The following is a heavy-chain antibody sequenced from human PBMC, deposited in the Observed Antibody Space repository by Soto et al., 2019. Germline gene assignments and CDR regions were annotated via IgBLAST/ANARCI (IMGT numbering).Heavy chain of an antibody. J-gene: IGHJ3*02. V-gene: IGHV3-48*02. D-gene: IGHD4-17*01. Sequence: GGSLKLSFAASGFTFISYSINGVRRAPGKGREGVSYISSSSSTIYDADSVKGRFTISRENAKNSLYLQMNSLRDEDTAVYYCARVNYGGNSRGSDGAFDIWGQGTMVTVSS. CDR2: ISSSSSTI. CDR1: GFTFISYS. CDR3: ARVNYGGNSRGSDGAFDI.